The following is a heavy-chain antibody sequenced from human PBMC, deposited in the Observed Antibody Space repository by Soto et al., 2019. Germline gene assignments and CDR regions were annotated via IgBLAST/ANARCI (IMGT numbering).Heavy chain of an antibody. CDR1: VFTFSSFA. V-gene: IGHV3-23*01. D-gene: IGHD1-26*01. CDR2: IIDSGGST. CDR3: GKGRSYYYYYGVDV. Sequence: GGALRLFCAASVFTFSSFAMGWVRQAPGKGLEWVSDIIDSGGSTYYAYSVKGRFTISRDNSKSTLYLQMNSLRAEDTAVYYCGKGRSYYYYYGVDVWGQGTTVTVSS. J-gene: IGHJ6*02.